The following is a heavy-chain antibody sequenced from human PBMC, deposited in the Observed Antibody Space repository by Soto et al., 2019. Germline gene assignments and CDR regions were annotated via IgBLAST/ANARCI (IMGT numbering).Heavy chain of an antibody. D-gene: IGHD3-3*01. CDR3: AKDLSYDFWSGSRAFDY. J-gene: IGHJ4*02. CDR1: GFTFSSYA. V-gene: IGHV3-23*01. Sequence: GGSLRLSCAASGFTFSSYAMSWVRQAPGKGLEWVSAISGSGGSTYYADSVKGRFTISRDNSKNTLYLQMNSLRAEDTAVYYCAKDLSYDFWSGSRAFDYWGQGTLVTV. CDR2: ISGSGGST.